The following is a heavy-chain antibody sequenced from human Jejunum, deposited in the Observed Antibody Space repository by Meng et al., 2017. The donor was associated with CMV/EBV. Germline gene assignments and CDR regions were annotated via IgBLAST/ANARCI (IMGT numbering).Heavy chain of an antibody. Sequence: QITFKESVPALGPPTQPPTLTCSFSGFSPSISGEGVGWIRQSPRKALGWLALIYRGDDKRYSPSLNSRLTIAKDTSKNEVVLTLTNMGTIDKGTYYCAHFVGGYYPSRPDYWGQGTLVTVSS. CDR2: IYRGDDK. CDR3: AHFVGGYYPSRPDY. D-gene: IGHD1-26*01. V-gene: IGHV2-5*02. J-gene: IGHJ4*02. CDR1: GFSPSISGEG.